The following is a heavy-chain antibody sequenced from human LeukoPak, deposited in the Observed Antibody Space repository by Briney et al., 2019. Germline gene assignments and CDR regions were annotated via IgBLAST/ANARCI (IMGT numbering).Heavy chain of an antibody. D-gene: IGHD6-19*01. V-gene: IGHV3-30*18. CDR2: ISYDGSNK. CDR1: GFTFSSYG. CDR3: AKDTRVAGFGY. Sequence: GGSLRLSCAASGFTFSSYGMHWVRQAPGKGLEWVAVISYDGSNKYYADSVKGRFTISRDNSKNTLYLQMNSLRAEDTAVYYCAKDTRVAGFGYWGQGTLVTVSS. J-gene: IGHJ4*02.